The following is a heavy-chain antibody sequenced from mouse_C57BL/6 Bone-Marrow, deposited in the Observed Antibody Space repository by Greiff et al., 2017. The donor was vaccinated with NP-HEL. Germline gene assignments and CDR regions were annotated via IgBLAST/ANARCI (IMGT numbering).Heavy chain of an antibody. Sequence: VKVVESGPGLVQPSQSLSITCTVSGFSLTSYGVHWVRQSPGKGLEWLGVIWSGGSTDYNAAFISRLSISKDNSKSQVFFKMNSLQADDTAIYYCARIGDYDGFAYWGQGTLVTVSA. V-gene: IGHV2-2*01. CDR3: ARIGDYDGFAY. CDR2: IWSGGST. J-gene: IGHJ3*01. D-gene: IGHD2-4*01. CDR1: GFSLTSYG.